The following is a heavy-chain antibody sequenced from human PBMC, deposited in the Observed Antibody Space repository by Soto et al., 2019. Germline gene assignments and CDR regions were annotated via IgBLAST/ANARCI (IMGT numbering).Heavy chain of an antibody. CDR2: IIPIFGIT. CDR3: ARDPRSITGTTSSEDFQF. D-gene: IGHD1-20*01. J-gene: IGHJ1*01. CDR1: GGTFSGYA. Sequence: QAHLMQSGAEVKKPGSSVKVSCKASGGTFSGYAISWVRQRPGRGLEWMGGIIPIFGITTYAEKFQGRITLAADESTGTAFMDLRSLISEDTAVYYCARDPRSITGTTSSEDFQFWGPGTLVSDSS. V-gene: IGHV1-69*01.